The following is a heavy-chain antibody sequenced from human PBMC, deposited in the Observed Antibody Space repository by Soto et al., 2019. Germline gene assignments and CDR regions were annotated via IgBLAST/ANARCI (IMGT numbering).Heavy chain of an antibody. V-gene: IGHV4-39*01. CDR1: GLSVSSGNYY. CDR2: IYYNGST. D-gene: IGHD5-18*01. CDR3: ARHATAGLPHDAFDI. Sequence: ASDTLSLTCPICGLSVSSGNYYWAWIRQPPGKGLEWIGSIYYNGSTYYNPSLKSRVTISVDTSKNQFSLKLSSVTAADTAVYYCARHATAGLPHDAFDIWGQGTMVT. J-gene: IGHJ3*02.